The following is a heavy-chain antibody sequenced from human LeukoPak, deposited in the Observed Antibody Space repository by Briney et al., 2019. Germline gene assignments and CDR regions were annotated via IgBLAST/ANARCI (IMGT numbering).Heavy chain of an antibody. CDR3: ANLNRRGLGGAFDI. CDR2: IRYDGSNK. V-gene: IGHV3-30*02. D-gene: IGHD2/OR15-2a*01. CDR1: GFTFSSYG. J-gene: IGHJ3*02. Sequence: PGGSLRLSCAASGFTFSSYGMHWVRQAPGKGLEWVAFIRYDGSNKYYADSVKGRFTISRDNSKNTLYLQMNSLRAEDTAVYYCANLNRRGLGGAFDIWGQGTMVTVSS.